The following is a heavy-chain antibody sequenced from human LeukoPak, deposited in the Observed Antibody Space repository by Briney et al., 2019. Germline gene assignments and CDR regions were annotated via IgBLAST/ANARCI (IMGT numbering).Heavy chain of an antibody. CDR2: ITGGGGDT. V-gene: IGHV3-23*01. CDR1: GFTFSNYA. D-gene: IGHD2-15*01. J-gene: IGHJ4*02. CDR3: AKGTLGHCNGASCYPLDY. Sequence: GGSLRLSSAASGFTFSNYAMAWVRQAPGKEPEWVSVITGGGGDTYHIDSVKGRFTISRDNSKNTLYLQMNSLRAEDTAVYFCAKGTLGHCNGASCYPLDYWGQGTLVTVSS.